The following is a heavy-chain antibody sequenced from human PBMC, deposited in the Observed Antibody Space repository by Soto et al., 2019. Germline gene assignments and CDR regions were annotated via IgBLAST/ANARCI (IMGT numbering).Heavy chain of an antibody. D-gene: IGHD2-15*01. Sequence: EVQLVESGGGLVQPGGSLRLSCAASGFTFSNYWMYWVRQAPGKGLEWVSRINSDGRVSSYADSVKGRLTISRDNVKNTLYLQMDSLRAEDTALYYCARGDCVGGTCYSLAGSFYYHMDVWGEGTTVTVFS. J-gene: IGHJ6*03. V-gene: IGHV3-74*02. CDR2: INSDGRVS. CDR3: ARGDCVGGTCYSLAGSFYYHMDV. CDR1: GFTFSNYW.